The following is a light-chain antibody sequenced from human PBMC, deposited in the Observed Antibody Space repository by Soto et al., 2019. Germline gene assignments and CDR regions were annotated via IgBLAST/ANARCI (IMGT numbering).Light chain of an antibody. J-gene: IGKJ5*01. CDR2: GAS. CDR3: QQRSNWPHSIT. Sequence: EIWMTQYPATLSVSPGERATLSCRASQSVSSKLAWFQQKPGQAPSLLIYGASSRATGIPDRLSGSGSGKDFTLTISRLEPQDFAVYYCQQRSNWPHSITFGQGTRLEI. V-gene: IGKV3D-20*02. CDR1: QSVSSK.